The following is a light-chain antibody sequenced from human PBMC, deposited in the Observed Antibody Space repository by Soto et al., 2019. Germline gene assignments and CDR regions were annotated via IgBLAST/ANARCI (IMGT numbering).Light chain of an antibody. CDR1: SSDVGGYNY. V-gene: IGLV2-8*01. J-gene: IGLJ2*01. Sequence: QPVLTQPPSASGSPGQSVTISCTGTSSDVGGYNYVSWYQQHLGKAPKLIIYEVSKWPSGVPDRFSGSKSGNTASLTVSGLQAEDEAYYYCSSYAGSNNMVFGGGTKLTVL. CDR3: SSYAGSNNMV. CDR2: EVS.